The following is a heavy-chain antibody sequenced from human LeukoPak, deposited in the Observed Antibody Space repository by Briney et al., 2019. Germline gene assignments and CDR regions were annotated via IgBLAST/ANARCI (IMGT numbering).Heavy chain of an antibody. CDR1: GFTVSSNY. CDR2: IYSGGST. D-gene: IGHD6-19*01. CDR3: ARGSGIAVAGTVDY. V-gene: IGHV3-53*01. J-gene: IGHJ4*02. Sequence: GGSPRLSCAASGFTVSSNYMSWVRQAPGKGLEWVSVIYSGGSTYYADSVKGRFTISRDNSKNTLYLQMNSLRAEDTAVYYCARGSGIAVAGTVDYWGQGTLVTVSS.